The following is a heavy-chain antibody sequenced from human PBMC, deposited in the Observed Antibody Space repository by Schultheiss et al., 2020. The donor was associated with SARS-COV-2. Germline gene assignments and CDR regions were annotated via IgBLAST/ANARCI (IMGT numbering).Heavy chain of an antibody. Sequence: GGSLRLSCAASGFTFRTYAMHWVRQAPGKGLEWVSVIYSGGSTYYADSVKGRFTISRDNSKNTLYLQMNSLRAEDTAVYYCASSWGAVAGSFDYWGQGTLVTVSS. V-gene: IGHV3-NL1*01. D-gene: IGHD6-19*01. J-gene: IGHJ4*02. CDR3: ASSWGAVAGSFDY. CDR1: GFTFRTYA. CDR2: IYSGGST.